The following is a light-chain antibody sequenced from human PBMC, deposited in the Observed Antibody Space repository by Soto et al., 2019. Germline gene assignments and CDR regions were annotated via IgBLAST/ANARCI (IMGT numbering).Light chain of an antibody. J-gene: IGKJ1*01. V-gene: IGKV1-5*03. Sequence: QVPQPPSTLSASVGYSVPITLRASQSISTWLAWYQQKPGKAPKLLIYKASSLESGVPSRFSGSGSGTEFTLTISSLQPDDFATYYCQQYDYYPTFGQGTKVDI. CDR3: QQYDYYPT. CDR1: QSISTW. CDR2: KAS.